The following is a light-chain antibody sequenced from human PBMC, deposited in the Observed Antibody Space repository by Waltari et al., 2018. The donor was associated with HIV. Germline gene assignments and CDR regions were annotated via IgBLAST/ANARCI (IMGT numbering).Light chain of an antibody. CDR2: EVS. V-gene: IGLV2-23*02. Sequence: QSALTQPASVSGSPGQSITISCTGTSSDVGSYNLVSWYQQHPGKAPKPLIYEVSKRPSGVSNRFSGSKSSNTASLTISGLQAEDEADYYCCSYAGSSTYVFGTGTKVTVL. J-gene: IGLJ1*01. CDR1: SSDVGSYNL. CDR3: CSYAGSSTYV.